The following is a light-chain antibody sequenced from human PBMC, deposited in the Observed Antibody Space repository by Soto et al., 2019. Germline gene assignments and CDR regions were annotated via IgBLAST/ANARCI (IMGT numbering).Light chain of an antibody. V-gene: IGLV2-14*01. CDR2: EVS. J-gene: IGLJ2*01. CDR1: SSDVGGYNY. CDR3: SSYTSSREV. Sequence: QSVLTQPASVSGSPGQSITISCTGTSSDVGGYNYVSWYQQHPGKAPKLMIYEVSNRPSGVSNRFSGSKSGNTASLTISGLQAEDEADYYCSSYTSSREVFGGGTQLTVL.